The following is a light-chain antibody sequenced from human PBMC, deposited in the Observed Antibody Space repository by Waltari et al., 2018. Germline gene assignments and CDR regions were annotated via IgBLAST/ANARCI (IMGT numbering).Light chain of an antibody. J-gene: IGKJ4*02. CDR1: QSITRW. Sequence: DIQMNQYPSTLSASVGDRVTISYRARQSITRWLAWHQQQAGKAPHLLISKASILESGVPSRFSGGGSGTEFTLTISSLQPDDFATYYCQHYDSYSSTFGRGTKVEIK. CDR3: QHYDSYSST. CDR2: KAS. V-gene: IGKV1-5*03.